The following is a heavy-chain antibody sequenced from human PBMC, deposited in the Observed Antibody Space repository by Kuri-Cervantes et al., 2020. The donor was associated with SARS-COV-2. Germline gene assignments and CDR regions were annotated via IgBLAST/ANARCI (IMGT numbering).Heavy chain of an antibody. V-gene: IGHV3-48*04. J-gene: IGHJ4*02. CDR3: VRVRYTYGYALDY. CDR2: ISSRSAST. CDR1: GFTFSSYS. D-gene: IGHD5-18*01. Sequence: LSLTCAASGFTFSSYSMNWVRQAPGKGLEWVSYISSRSASTNYADSVRGRFTISRADAQNSLYLQMNSLRAEDTAVYFCVRVRYTYGYALDYWGRGTLVTVSS.